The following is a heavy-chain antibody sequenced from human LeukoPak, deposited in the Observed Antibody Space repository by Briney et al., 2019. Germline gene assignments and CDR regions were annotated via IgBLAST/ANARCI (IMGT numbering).Heavy chain of an antibody. CDR3: ARVVGFYSSSSSAAGLFDY. J-gene: IGHJ4*02. V-gene: IGHV4-34*01. D-gene: IGHD6-6*01. CDR1: GGSFSGYY. Sequence: SETLSLTCAVYGGSFSGYYWSWIRQPPGKGLEWIGKINHSGSTNYNPSLKSRVTISVDTSKNQFSLKLSSVTAADTAVYYCARVVGFYSSSSSAAGLFDYWGQGTLVTVSS. CDR2: INHSGST.